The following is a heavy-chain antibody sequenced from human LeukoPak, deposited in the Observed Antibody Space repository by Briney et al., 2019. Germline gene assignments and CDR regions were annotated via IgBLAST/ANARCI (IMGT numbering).Heavy chain of an antibody. CDR3: ARNFPGRTENV. CDR1: GGSISSYF. J-gene: IGHJ6*04. D-gene: IGHD1-14*01. V-gene: IGHV4-59*01. Sequence: SETLSLTCTVSGGSISSYFWTWVRQFSGKGLEWVGYIYQTTTTYNPSLKGRVTISADMSQNQLSLKVTSVTAADTAVYYCARNFPGRTENVWGKGTTVIVSS. CDR2: IYQTTT.